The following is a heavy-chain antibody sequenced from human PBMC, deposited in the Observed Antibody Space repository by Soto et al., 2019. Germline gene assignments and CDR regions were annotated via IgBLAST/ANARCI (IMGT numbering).Heavy chain of an antibody. CDR3: ATEGPGTLPPFDN. D-gene: IGHD6-13*01. V-gene: IGHV3-15*01. J-gene: IGHJ4*02. CDR1: GFTFSNAW. CDR2: IKSKSDSGTT. Sequence: EVQLVESGGRLVKPGGSLRLSCATSGFTFSNAWMSWVRQAPGKGLEWVGRIKSKSDSGTTDYFAPVHGRFTISRDDSEDTLYLQMHSLKTEDTAVYYCATEGPGTLPPFDNWGQGTLVTVSS.